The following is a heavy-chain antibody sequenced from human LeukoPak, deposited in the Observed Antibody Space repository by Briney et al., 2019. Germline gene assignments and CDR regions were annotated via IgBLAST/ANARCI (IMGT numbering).Heavy chain of an antibody. D-gene: IGHD3-3*01. CDR3: ARENVDYDFWSGYPNWFDP. Sequence: GGPLRLSCAASGFTFSNYWMSWVRQAPGKGLEWVANIRQDGSEKYYVDSVKGRFTISRDNAKKSLYLQVNSLRAEDTAVYYCARENVDYDFWSGYPNWFDPWGQGTLVTVSS. CDR2: IRQDGSEK. CDR1: GFTFSNYW. J-gene: IGHJ5*02. V-gene: IGHV3-7*05.